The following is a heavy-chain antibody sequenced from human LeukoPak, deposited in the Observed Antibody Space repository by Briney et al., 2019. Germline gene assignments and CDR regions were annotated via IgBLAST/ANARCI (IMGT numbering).Heavy chain of an antibody. CDR3: ARWVGSTSWYYLDY. Sequence: SETLSLTCAVSGGSISSSNWWSWVRQPPRKGLEWIGEIYHSGSTSYNPSLKSRVTISVDKSKNQFSLNLTSVTAADTAVYYCARWVGSTSWYYLDYWGQGTLVTVSS. V-gene: IGHV4-4*02. D-gene: IGHD6-13*01. CDR1: GGSISSSNW. CDR2: IYHSGST. J-gene: IGHJ4*02.